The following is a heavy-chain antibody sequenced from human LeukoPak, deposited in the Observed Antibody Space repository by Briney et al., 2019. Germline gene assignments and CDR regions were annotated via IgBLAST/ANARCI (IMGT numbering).Heavy chain of an antibody. V-gene: IGHV4-39*01. J-gene: IGHJ3*02. CDR3: ARQRAVAGITDAFDI. CDR2: IYYSGST. CDR1: GGSISSSSYY. D-gene: IGHD6-19*01. Sequence: SETLSLTCTVSGGSISSSSYYWGWIRRPPGKGLEWIGSIYYSGSTYYNPSLKSRVTISVDTSKNQFSLKLSSVTAADTAVYYCARQRAVAGITDAFDIWGQGTMVTVSS.